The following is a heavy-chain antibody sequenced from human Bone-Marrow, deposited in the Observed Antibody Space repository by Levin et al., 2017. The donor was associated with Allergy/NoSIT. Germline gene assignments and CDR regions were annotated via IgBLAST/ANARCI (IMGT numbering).Heavy chain of an antibody. V-gene: IGHV4-30-4*01. CDR1: GFSVRSPDYW. D-gene: IGHD3-22*01. CDR2: GFYSGTT. J-gene: IGHJ4*02. Sequence: SQTLSLTCTVSGFSVRSPDYWWSWVRQPPGKGLEWIGYGFYSGTTYYKSSLSRRVRISVDTSRNTFSLKMWSVTAADTAVYYCATGYSYRSPDSSGRYQLDFWGQGILVPVSS. CDR3: ATGYSYRSPDSSGRYQLDF.